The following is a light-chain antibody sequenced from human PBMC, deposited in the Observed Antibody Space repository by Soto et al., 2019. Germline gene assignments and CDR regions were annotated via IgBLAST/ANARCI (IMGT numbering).Light chain of an antibody. V-gene: IGLV1-47*01. J-gene: IGLJ2*01. CDR2: SNI. CDR1: SSNIGTNY. CDR3: AAWDDSLRGVV. Sequence: QSVLTQPPSASGTPGQRVTISCSGSSSNIGTNYAYWYRQLPGTAPKLLIYSNIHRPSGVPDRFSGSKSGTSASLAISGLRSEDEADYYCAAWDDSLRGVVFGGGTKLTVL.